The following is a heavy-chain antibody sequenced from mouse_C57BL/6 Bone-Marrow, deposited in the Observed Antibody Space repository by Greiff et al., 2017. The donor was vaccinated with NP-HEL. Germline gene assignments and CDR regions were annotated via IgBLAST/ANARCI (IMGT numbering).Heavy chain of an antibody. CDR3: ARQVVAPYWYFDV. V-gene: IGHV5-17*01. J-gene: IGHJ1*03. CDR1: GFTFSDYG. CDR2: ISSGSSTI. Sequence: EVMLVESGGGLVKPGGSLKLSCAASGFTFSDYGMHWVRQAPEKGLEWVAYISSGSSTIYYADTVKGRFTISRDNAKNTLFLQMTSLRSEDTAMYYCARQVVAPYWYFDVWGTGTTVTVSS. D-gene: IGHD1-1*01.